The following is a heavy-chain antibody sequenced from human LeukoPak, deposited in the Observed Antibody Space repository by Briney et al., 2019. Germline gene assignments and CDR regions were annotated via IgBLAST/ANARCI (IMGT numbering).Heavy chain of an antibody. J-gene: IGHJ1*01. Sequence: PSQTLSLTCTVSGGSTSPTDYFWSWVRQPPGKGLEFLGYIYYSGTTSYTPSLMSRLTISIDKSTNQFFLRLRPVTAAGTAVYYCMGMGVWGQGILVTVSS. D-gene: IGHD3-16*01. CDR1: GGSTSPTDYF. V-gene: IGHV4-30-4*01. CDR2: IYYSGTT. CDR3: MGMGV.